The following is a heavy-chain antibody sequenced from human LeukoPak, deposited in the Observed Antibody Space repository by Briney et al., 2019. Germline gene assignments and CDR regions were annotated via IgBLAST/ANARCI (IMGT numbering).Heavy chain of an antibody. CDR2: ISGSGGST. CDR1: GFTFSSYA. J-gene: IGHJ4*02. D-gene: IGHD2-21*02. V-gene: IGHV3-23*01. Sequence: PGGSLRLSCAASGFTFSSYAMSWVRQAPGKGLEWVSAISGSGGSTYYADSVKGRFTISRDNSKNTLYLQMNSLRAEDTAVYYCAKDKSDCGGDCYPQNYFDYWGQGTLVTVSS. CDR3: AKDKSDCGGDCYPQNYFDY.